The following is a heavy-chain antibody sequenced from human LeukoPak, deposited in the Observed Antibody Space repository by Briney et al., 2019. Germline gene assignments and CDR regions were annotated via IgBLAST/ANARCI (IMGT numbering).Heavy chain of an antibody. V-gene: IGHV3-23*01. Sequence: GGSLRLSCAASGFTFSSYAMNWLRQAPGKGLEWVSAISPSGGSTYYADSVKGRFTISRDNSKNTLYLQMNSLRAEDTAVYYCAKVGYCSSTSCYHWVEYYYGMDVWGQGTTVTVSS. CDR1: GFTFSSYA. J-gene: IGHJ6*02. D-gene: IGHD2-2*01. CDR2: ISPSGGST. CDR3: AKVGYCSSTSCYHWVEYYYGMDV.